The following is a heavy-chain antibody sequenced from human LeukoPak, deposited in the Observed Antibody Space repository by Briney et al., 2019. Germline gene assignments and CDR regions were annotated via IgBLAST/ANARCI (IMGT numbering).Heavy chain of an antibody. Sequence: GASVKVSCKASGGTFSGYYMHWVRQAPGQGLEWMGWINPNSGGTNYAQKFQGRVTMTRDTSISTAYMELSRLRSDDTAVYYCARDGREWELHYYYYMDVWGKGTTVTVSS. D-gene: IGHD1-26*01. J-gene: IGHJ6*03. V-gene: IGHV1-2*02. CDR3: ARDGREWELHYYYYMDV. CDR1: GGTFSGYY. CDR2: INPNSGGT.